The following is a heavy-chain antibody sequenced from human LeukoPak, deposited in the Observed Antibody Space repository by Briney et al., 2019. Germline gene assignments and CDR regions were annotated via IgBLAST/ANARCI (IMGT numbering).Heavy chain of an antibody. CDR3: TRSPIYGDYVN. CDR2: IRSKAYGGTT. J-gene: IGHJ4*02. V-gene: IGHV3-49*04. CDR1: GVTFGDYA. Sequence: GGSLRLSCTASGVTFGDYAMSWVRQAPGKGLDWEGFIRSKAYGGTTEYAASAKGRFTISRDDSKSIAYLQMNSLKTEDTAVYYCTRSPIYGDYVNWGQGTLVTVSS. D-gene: IGHD4-17*01.